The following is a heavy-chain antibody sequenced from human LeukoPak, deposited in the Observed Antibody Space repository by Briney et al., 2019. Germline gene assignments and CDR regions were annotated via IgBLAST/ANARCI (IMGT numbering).Heavy chain of an antibody. J-gene: IGHJ5*02. D-gene: IGHD3-10*01. Sequence: PGGSLRLPCAASGFTFSSYAMHWVRQAPGKGLEWVAVISYDGSNKYYADSVKGRFTISRDNSKNTLYLQMNSLRAEDTAVYYCARVKGYYGSGSYVFDPWGQGTLVTVSS. CDR3: ARVKGYYGSGSYVFDP. CDR1: GFTFSSYA. CDR2: ISYDGSNK. V-gene: IGHV3-30*04.